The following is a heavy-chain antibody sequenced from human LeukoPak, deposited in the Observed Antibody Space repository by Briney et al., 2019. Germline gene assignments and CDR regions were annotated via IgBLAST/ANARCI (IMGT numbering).Heavy chain of an antibody. Sequence: GGSLRLSCAASGFTFSDYYMSWIRQAPGKGLEWVSYISSNGSTIYYADSVKGRFTISRDNAKNSLYLQMNSLRAEDTAVYYCASGRQQLGGRAFDIWGQGTMVTVSS. V-gene: IGHV3-11*01. D-gene: IGHD6-13*01. CDR3: ASGRQQLGGRAFDI. CDR2: ISSNGSTI. CDR1: GFTFSDYY. J-gene: IGHJ3*02.